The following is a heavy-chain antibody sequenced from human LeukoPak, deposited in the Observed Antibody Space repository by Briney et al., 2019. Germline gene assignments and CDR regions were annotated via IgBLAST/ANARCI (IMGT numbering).Heavy chain of an antibody. V-gene: IGHV4-4*07. J-gene: IGHJ5*02. D-gene: IGHD4-23*01. CDR1: GGSISSYY. Sequence: PSETLSLTCTVSGGSISSYYWSWIRQPAGKGLEWIGRIYTSGSTNYNPSLKSRVAMSVDTSKNQFSLKLSSVTAADTAVYYCASYRWYGSSGWFDPWGQGTLVTVSS. CDR2: IYTSGST. CDR3: ASYRWYGSSGWFDP.